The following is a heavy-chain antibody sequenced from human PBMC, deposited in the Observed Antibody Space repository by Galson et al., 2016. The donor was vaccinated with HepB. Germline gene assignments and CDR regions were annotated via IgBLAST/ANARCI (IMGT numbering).Heavy chain of an antibody. V-gene: IGHV1-18*01. CDR2: ISAYNGNT. CDR3: ARASGSGWQKGAFDI. Sequence: SVKVSCKASGYTFTSYGISWVRQAPGQGLEWMGWISAYNGNTNYAQKLQGGVTMTTDTSTSTAYMELRSLRSDDTAVYYCARASGSGWQKGAFDIWGQGTMVTVSS. J-gene: IGHJ3*02. CDR1: GYTFTSYG. D-gene: IGHD6-19*01.